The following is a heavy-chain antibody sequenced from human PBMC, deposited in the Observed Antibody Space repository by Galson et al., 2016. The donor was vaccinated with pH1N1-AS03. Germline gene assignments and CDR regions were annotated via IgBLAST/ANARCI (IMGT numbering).Heavy chain of an antibody. CDR3: AIGGTYTSGWILDY. Sequence: SLRLSCAASGFTYDVYWMTWVRQAPGKGLEWVAKINQDESDKKYANSVKGRFTISRDNAENSLYLQMNSLRSEDTAVYYCAIGGTYTSGWILDYWGQGTLVAVSS. D-gene: IGHD6-19*01. V-gene: IGHV3-7*03. J-gene: IGHJ4*02. CDR1: GFTYDVYW. CDR2: INQDESDK.